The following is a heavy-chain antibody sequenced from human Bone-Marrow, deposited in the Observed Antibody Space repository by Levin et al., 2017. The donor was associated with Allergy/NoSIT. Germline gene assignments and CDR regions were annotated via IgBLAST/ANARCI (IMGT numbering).Heavy chain of an antibody. Sequence: SQTLSLTCAVYGGSFSGYYWSWIRQPPGKGLEWIGEINHSGSTNYNPSLKSRVTISVDTSKNQFSLKLSSVTAADTAVYYCARGKSSDDSSDSSLYYFDYWGQGTLVTVSS. V-gene: IGHV4-34*01. CDR3: ARGKSSDDSSDSSLYYFDY. CDR2: INHSGST. D-gene: IGHD3-22*01. J-gene: IGHJ4*02. CDR1: GGSFSGYY.